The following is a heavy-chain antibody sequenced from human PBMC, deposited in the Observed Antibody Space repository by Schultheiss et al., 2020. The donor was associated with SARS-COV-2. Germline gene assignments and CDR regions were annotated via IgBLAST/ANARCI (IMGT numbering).Heavy chain of an antibody. J-gene: IGHJ5*02. CDR1: GGSISSYY. CDR3: ARGVGGITGTTWRWFDP. D-gene: IGHD1-7*01. Sequence: SETLSLTCIVSGGSISSYYWSWIRQPPGKGLEWIGEINHSGSTNYNPSLKSRVTISVDTSKNQFSLKLTSVTTADTAVYFCARGVGGITGTTWRWFDPWGQGTLVTVSS. CDR2: INHSGST. V-gene: IGHV4-34*01.